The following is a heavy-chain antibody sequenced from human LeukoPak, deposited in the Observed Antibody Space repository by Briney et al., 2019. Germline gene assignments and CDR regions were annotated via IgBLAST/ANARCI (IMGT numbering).Heavy chain of an antibody. V-gene: IGHV4-4*02. CDR2: VFHSGST. D-gene: IGHD6-19*01. Sequence: SGTLSLTCSASGDSISTNEWWSWARQPPGKGLEWIGEVFHSGSTNYNPSLKSRVTISIDKSKNQFSLEVTSVTAADTAIYYCARGLAVAGTNYFDFWGQGVLVTVSS. CDR3: ARGLAVAGTNYFDF. J-gene: IGHJ4*02. CDR1: GDSISTNEW.